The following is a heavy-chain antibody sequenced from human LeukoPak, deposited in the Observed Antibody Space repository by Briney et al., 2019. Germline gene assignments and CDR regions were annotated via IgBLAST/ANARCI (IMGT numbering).Heavy chain of an antibody. D-gene: IGHD5-12*01. CDR3: ARVVYSGYDLRGAMDV. CDR2: IYTSGST. CDR1: GGSISSYY. V-gene: IGHV4-4*07. Sequence: PSETLSLTCTVSGGSISSYYWSWIRQPAGKGLEWIGRIYTSGSTNYNPSLKSRVTISVDTSKKQFSLKLSSVTAADTAVYYCARVVYSGYDLRGAMDVWGKGTTVTVSS. J-gene: IGHJ6*03.